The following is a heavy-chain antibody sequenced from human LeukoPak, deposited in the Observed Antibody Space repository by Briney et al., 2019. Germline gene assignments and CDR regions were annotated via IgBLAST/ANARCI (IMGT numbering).Heavy chain of an antibody. CDR3: ARSYDSSGYYIFDL. D-gene: IGHD3-22*01. J-gene: IGHJ2*01. CDR2: IYYSGST. CDR1: GGSISSSSYY. V-gene: IGHV4-39*01. Sequence: SETLSLTCTVSGGSISSSSYYWGWIRQPPGKGLEWIGSIYYSGSTYYNLSLKSRVTISVDTSKNQFSLKLSSVTAADTAVYYCARSYDSSGYYIFDLWGRGTLVTVSS.